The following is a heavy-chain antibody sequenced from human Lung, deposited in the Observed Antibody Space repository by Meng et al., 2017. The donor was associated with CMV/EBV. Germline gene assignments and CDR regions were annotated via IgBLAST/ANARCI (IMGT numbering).Heavy chain of an antibody. Sequence: ASVXVSCKGSDYNFASYGITWVRQAPGQGLEWMGWINTYNGNTKYAQKFQDRVIMTTDRSTRTAYMELRSLRSDDTAVYYCARSSTIFQFDYLGQGTLVTVSS. V-gene: IGHV1-18*01. CDR2: INTYNGNT. CDR3: ARSSTIFQFDY. J-gene: IGHJ4*02. D-gene: IGHD3-9*01. CDR1: DYNFASYG.